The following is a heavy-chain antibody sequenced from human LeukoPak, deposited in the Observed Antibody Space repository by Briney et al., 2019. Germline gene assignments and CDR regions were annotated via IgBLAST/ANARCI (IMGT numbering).Heavy chain of an antibody. J-gene: IGHJ4*02. CDR1: GGSISSYY. D-gene: IGHD6-13*01. CDR3: ARSTPRRYSSSWYSPFGY. CDR2: INHSGST. V-gene: IGHV4-34*01. Sequence: PSETLSLTCTVSGGSISSYYWSWIRQPPGKGLEWIGEINHSGSTNYNPSLKSRVTISVDTSKNQFSLKLSSVTAADTAVYYCARSTPRRYSSSWYSPFGYWGQGTLVTVSS.